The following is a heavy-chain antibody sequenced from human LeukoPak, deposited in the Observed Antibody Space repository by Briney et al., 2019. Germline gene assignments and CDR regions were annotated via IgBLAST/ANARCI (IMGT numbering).Heavy chain of an antibody. J-gene: IGHJ4*02. D-gene: IGHD3-10*01. CDR3: SMVRGVKY. CDR1: GFTFSSYA. V-gene: IGHV3-23*01. CDR2: ITSSGGNT. Sequence: GGSLRLSCAASGFTFSSYAMSWVRQAPGKGLEWVSTITSSGGNTYYADSVKGRFTISRDNSKNTLYLQMNSLRAEDTAVYYCSMVRGVKYWGQGTLVTVSS.